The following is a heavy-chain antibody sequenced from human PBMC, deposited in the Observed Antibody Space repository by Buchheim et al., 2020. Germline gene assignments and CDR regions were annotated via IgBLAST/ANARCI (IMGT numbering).Heavy chain of an antibody. Sequence: QVQLVESGGGLVKPGGSLRLSCAASGFTFSDHYMSWIRQAPGKGLEWVSYISGSSSYTGYADSVWGRFTISRDNAESALFLQMDSLRADDTAVYYCAGTYCSGGSCYSEYFDYWGQGTL. V-gene: IGHV3-11*06. D-gene: IGHD2-15*01. CDR3: AGTYCSGGSCYSEYFDY. CDR1: GFTFSDHY. CDR2: ISGSSSYT. J-gene: IGHJ4*02.